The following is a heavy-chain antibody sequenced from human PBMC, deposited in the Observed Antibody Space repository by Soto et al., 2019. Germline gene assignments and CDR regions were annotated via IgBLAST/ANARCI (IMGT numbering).Heavy chain of an antibody. J-gene: IGHJ4*02. Sequence: PGGSLRLSCAASGFTFSSYSMNWVRQAPGKGLEWVSAISSSGGDTYYADSVKGRFTISRDNSKNTLSLQMNSLRVEDAAVYYCATHVLCPREGCSWQIDYLGQGTLVTVSS. CDR1: GFTFSSYS. CDR3: ATHVLCPREGCSWQIDY. D-gene: IGHD2-15*01. V-gene: IGHV3-23*01. CDR2: ISSSGGDT.